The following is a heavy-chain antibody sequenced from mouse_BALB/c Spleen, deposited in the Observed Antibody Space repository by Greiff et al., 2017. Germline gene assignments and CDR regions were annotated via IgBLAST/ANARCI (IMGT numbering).Heavy chain of an antibody. J-gene: IGHJ2*01. D-gene: IGHD1-1*01. Sequence: EVQLQQSGAELVRSGASVKLSCTASGFNITDYYMHWVKQRPEQGLEWIGWIDPENGDTEYAPKFQGKATMTADTSSNTAYLQLSSLTSEDTAVYYCNYYGSSFYFDYWGQGTTLTVSS. V-gene: IGHV14-4*02. CDR2: IDPENGDT. CDR1: GFNITDYY. CDR3: NYYGSSFYFDY.